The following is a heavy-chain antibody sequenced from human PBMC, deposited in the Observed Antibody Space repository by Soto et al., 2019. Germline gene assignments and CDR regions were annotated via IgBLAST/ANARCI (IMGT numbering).Heavy chain of an antibody. J-gene: IGHJ6*03. CDR2: IYPGDSDT. CDR3: ARPLLWFGSTHGDYYMDV. CDR1: GYSFANHW. V-gene: IGHV5-51*01. Sequence: GESLKISCKGSGYSFANHWIGWVRQMPGKGLEWMGIIYPGDSDTRYSPSFQGQVTISADKSISTAYLQWSSLKASDTAMYYCARPLLWFGSTHGDYYMDVWGKGTTVTVSS. D-gene: IGHD3-10*01.